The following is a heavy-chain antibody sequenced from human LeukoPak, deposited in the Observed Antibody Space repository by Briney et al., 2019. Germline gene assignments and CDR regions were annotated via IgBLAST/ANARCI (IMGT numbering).Heavy chain of an antibody. CDR2: IRSKTYGETT. V-gene: IGHV3-15*01. CDR3: ITDPAGVTTVTSPNYYFDY. D-gene: IGHD4-17*01. Sequence: GGSLRLSCAASGFTSSNAWMSWVRQAPGKGLEWVGRIRSKTYGETTDYAAPVKGRFTISRDDSKNTLYLQMNSLKTEDTAVYYCITDPAGVTTVTSPNYYFDYWGQGTLVTVSS. J-gene: IGHJ4*02. CDR1: GFTSSNAW.